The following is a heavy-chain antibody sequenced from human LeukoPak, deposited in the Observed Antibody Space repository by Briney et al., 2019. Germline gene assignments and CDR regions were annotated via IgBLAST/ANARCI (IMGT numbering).Heavy chain of an antibody. D-gene: IGHD6-13*01. Sequence: ASVKVSCKASGYTFTSYYMHWVRQAPGQGLEWMGIINPSGGSTSYAQKFQGRVTMTTDTSTSTAYMELRSLRSDDTAVYYCARVYSSSWYINVDPWGQGTLVTVSS. CDR2: INPSGGST. CDR1: GYTFTSYY. V-gene: IGHV1-46*01. CDR3: ARVYSSSWYINVDP. J-gene: IGHJ5*02.